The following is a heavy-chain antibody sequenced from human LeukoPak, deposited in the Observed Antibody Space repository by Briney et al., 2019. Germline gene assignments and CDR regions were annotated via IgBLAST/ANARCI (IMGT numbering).Heavy chain of an antibody. CDR2: INPNSGVT. J-gene: IGHJ4*02. Sequence: ASVKVSCKASGYTFIGYYMHWVRQAPGQGLEWMGWINPNSGVTKYAQKFQGRVTMTRETSISTAYMELSRLRYDDTAVYYCARDLPYSRSSNWGQGTLVTVSS. D-gene: IGHD6-6*01. V-gene: IGHV1-2*02. CDR3: ARDLPYSRSSN. CDR1: GYTFIGYY.